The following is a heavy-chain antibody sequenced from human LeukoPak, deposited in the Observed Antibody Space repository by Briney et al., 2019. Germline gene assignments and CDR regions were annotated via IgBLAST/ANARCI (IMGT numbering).Heavy chain of an antibody. J-gene: IGHJ3*02. CDR1: GFTFRVYF. V-gene: IGHV3-11*01. D-gene: IGHD3-10*01. Sequence: GGSLRLSCGASGFTFRVYFMTWIRQAPGKGLEWISYISDSASAIYYADSVKGRFTISRDNAKNSLYLQMNSLRAEDTALYYCAKDVGPYYYGSGSRDAFDIWGQGTMVTVSS. CDR3: AKDVGPYYYGSGSRDAFDI. CDR2: ISDSASAI.